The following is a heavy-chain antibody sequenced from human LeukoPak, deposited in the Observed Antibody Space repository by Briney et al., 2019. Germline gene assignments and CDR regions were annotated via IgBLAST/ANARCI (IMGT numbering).Heavy chain of an antibody. Sequence: GASVKVSCKASGYIFTSYYMHWVRQAPGQGLEWMGLINPSGGSTRYAQKFQGRVTMTRDTSTSTVYMELSSLRSEDTAVYYCARDGGHVRFGESIAFHYWGQGTLVTVSS. CDR2: INPSGGST. D-gene: IGHD3-10*01. CDR3: ARDGGHVRFGESIAFHY. J-gene: IGHJ4*02. CDR1: GYIFTSYY. V-gene: IGHV1-46*01.